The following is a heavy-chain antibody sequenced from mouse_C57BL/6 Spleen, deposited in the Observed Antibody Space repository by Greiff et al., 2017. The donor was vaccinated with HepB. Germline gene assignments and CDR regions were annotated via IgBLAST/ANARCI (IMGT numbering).Heavy chain of an antibody. CDR1: GYTFTDHT. V-gene: IGHV1-78*01. D-gene: IGHD1-1*01. Sequence: VQVVESDAELVKPGASVKISCKVSGYTFTDHTIHWMKQRPEQGLEWIGYIYPRDGSTKYNEKFKGKATLTADKSSSTAYMQLNSLTSEDSAVYFCARDYGSSYRFAYWGQGTLVTVSA. CDR3: ARDYGSSYRFAY. CDR2: IYPRDGST. J-gene: IGHJ3*01.